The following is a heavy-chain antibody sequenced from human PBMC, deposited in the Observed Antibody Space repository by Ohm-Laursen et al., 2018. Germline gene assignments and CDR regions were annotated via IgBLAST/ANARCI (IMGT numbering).Heavy chain of an antibody. D-gene: IGHD3-22*01. CDR3: AKDMDRSGRIVVFDY. Sequence: SLRLSCAASGFTFDGYAMHWVRHAPGKGLEWVSGISWNSVNIGYADSVTGRFTISRDNAKNSLYLQMNSLRAEDTALYYCAKDMDRSGRIVVFDYWGQGTPVTVSS. CDR1: GFTFDGYA. CDR2: ISWNSVNI. J-gene: IGHJ4*02. V-gene: IGHV3-9*01.